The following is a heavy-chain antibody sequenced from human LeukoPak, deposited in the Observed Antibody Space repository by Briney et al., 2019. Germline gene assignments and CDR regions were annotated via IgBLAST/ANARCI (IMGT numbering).Heavy chain of an antibody. Sequence: ASVKVSCKASGYTFTSYGISWVRQAPGQGLEWMGWISAYNGNTNYAQKLQGRVTMTTDTSTSTAYMELRSLRSDDTAVYYCARDGGITGTTDDGDAFDIWGQGTMVTVSS. CDR2: ISAYNGNT. V-gene: IGHV1-18*01. CDR1: GYTFTSYG. D-gene: IGHD1-7*01. CDR3: ARDGGITGTTDDGDAFDI. J-gene: IGHJ3*02.